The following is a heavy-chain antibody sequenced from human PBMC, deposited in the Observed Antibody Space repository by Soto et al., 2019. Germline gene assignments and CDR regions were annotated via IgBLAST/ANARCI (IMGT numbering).Heavy chain of an antibody. CDR2: ITSDTKTI. CDR3: ARSVEGHFDY. Sequence: EVQLVESGGDLVQRGGSLRLSCVASGFTFIVYSMNWVRQAPGKGLAWFSYITSDTKTIKYADSVKGRFTISRDNAKNSVYLQMNSRRDEDTAVYYCARSVEGHFDYWDQGTVVTVSS. J-gene: IGHJ4*02. D-gene: IGHD6-19*01. CDR1: GFTFIVYS. V-gene: IGHV3-48*02.